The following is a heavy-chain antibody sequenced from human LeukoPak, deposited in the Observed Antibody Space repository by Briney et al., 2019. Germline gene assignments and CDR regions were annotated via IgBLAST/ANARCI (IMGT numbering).Heavy chain of an antibody. J-gene: IGHJ4*02. CDR2: IYTSGST. CDR3: ARAEWLYSSSFDY. CDR1: GGSISSGSYY. V-gene: IGHV4-61*02. D-gene: IGHD6-6*01. Sequence: MASETLSLTCTVSGGSISSGSYYWRWIRQPAGKGLEWIGRIYTSGSTKYNPSLKSRVTISVDTSKNQFSLKLSSVTAADTAGYHCARAEWLYSSSFDYCGQGTLVTVSS.